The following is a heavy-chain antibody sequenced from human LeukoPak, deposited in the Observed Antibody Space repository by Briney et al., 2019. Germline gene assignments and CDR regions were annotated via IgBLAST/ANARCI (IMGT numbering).Heavy chain of an antibody. Sequence: PGGSLRLSCAASGFTFNNYAMSWVRQTPGKGLEWVSRISGRGVGTYYADSVKGRFTISRDNSKNTLFLQMNSLRAEDTAIYYCAKDRIVVVGAATHFDCWGQGTLVTVSS. CDR3: AKDRIVVVGAATHFDC. CDR1: GFTFNNYA. D-gene: IGHD2-15*01. J-gene: IGHJ4*02. CDR2: ISGRGVGT. V-gene: IGHV3-23*01.